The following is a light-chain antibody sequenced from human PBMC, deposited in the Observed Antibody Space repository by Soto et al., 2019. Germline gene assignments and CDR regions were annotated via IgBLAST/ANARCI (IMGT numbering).Light chain of an antibody. Sequence: EIVITQSPATLSVSPGDGATLSCRASQNVNNNFAWYQQKSGQSPRLLIYGASTMATGIPARFSGSGSGTEFTLTISSFQSEDFALYYCQQYNNWPRTFGQGTKVEIK. CDR1: QNVNNN. CDR2: GAS. CDR3: QQYNNWPRT. V-gene: IGKV3-15*01. J-gene: IGKJ1*01.